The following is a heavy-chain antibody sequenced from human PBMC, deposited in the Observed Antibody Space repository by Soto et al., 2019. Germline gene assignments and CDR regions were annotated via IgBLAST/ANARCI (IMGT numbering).Heavy chain of an antibody. V-gene: IGHV3-23*01. CDR1: GFTFNHYA. Sequence: EVQLLESGGGLVQPGGSLRLSCAASGFTFNHYAMAWVRQAPGKGLEWVSVISGSGGSAYYADPVKGRFTISRDNSKNTLYLQMNSLRAEDTAVYYCAKTFRGIGTTSYFDYWGQGTLVTVSS. CDR3: AKTFRGIGTTSYFDY. D-gene: IGHD1-1*01. J-gene: IGHJ4*02. CDR2: ISGSGGSA.